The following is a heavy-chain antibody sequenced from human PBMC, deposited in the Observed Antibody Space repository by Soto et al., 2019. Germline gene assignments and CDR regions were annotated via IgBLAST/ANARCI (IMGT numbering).Heavy chain of an antibody. J-gene: IGHJ4*02. V-gene: IGHV1-8*01. D-gene: IGHD3-10*01. Sequence: ASVKVSCKASGYTFTSYDINWVRQATGQGLEWMGWMNPNSGNTGYAQKFQGRVTMTRNTSISTAYMELSSLRPEDTAVYYCAKGAVYGSGSYYNPSAYLDYWGQGTLVTVSS. CDR1: GYTFTSYD. CDR3: AKGAVYGSGSYYNPSAYLDY. CDR2: MNPNSGNT.